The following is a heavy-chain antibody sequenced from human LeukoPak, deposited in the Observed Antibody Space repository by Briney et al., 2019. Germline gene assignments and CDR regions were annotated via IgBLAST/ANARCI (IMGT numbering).Heavy chain of an antibody. CDR1: GYTFTSYD. Sequence: GASVKVSCKASGYTFTSYDINWVRQATGQGLEWMGWINPNSGDTKYAQKFQGGVTMTRDTSINTAYMELSRLRSDDTAVYYCARNHRSGSYDHWLDPWGQGTLVTVSS. V-gene: IGHV1-2*02. D-gene: IGHD3-10*01. CDR2: INPNSGDT. CDR3: ARNHRSGSYDHWLDP. J-gene: IGHJ5*02.